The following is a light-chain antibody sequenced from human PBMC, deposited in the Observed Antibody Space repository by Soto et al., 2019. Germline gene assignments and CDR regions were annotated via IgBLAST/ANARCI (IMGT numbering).Light chain of an antibody. J-gene: IGKJ3*01. CDR2: DAS. CDR1: QDISNY. CDR3: QQYDNLP. Sequence: DIQMTQSPSSLSASVGDRVTITCQASQDISNYLNWYQQKPGKAPKLLIYDASNLETGVPSRYSGNGSGTDFTFTISSLHPEDIATYYCQQYDNLPLGPGTKVDIK. V-gene: IGKV1-33*01.